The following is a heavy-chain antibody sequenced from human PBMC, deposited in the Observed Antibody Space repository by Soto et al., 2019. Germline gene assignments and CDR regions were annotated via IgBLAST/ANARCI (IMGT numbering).Heavy chain of an antibody. Sequence: GGSLRLSCAASGCPCNSYTMAWVRQAPGKGLEWVSSISGSGSSPSYADSVQGRFIIYRDNSRTTLSLQMNSLRAEDTATYYYAKLSGENLYYYGVDVWGQGTTVTVSS. D-gene: IGHD3-10*01. V-gene: IGHV3-23*01. CDR1: GCPCNSYT. CDR2: ISGSGSSP. CDR3: AKLSGENLYYYGVDV. J-gene: IGHJ6*02.